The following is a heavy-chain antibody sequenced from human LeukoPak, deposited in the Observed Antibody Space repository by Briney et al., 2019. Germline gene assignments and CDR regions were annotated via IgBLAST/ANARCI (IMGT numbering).Heavy chain of an antibody. Sequence: SETLSLTCTVSAGSVTNGDYYWSWLRQPPGKALEWIGFVYYTGSTYYTPSLEGRATISVDTSKNQFSVKLSSVTAADTAVYYCARGGMGYYYDSSGYDYWGQGTLVTVSS. J-gene: IGHJ4*02. CDR1: AGSVTNGDYY. CDR3: ARGGMGYYYDSSGYDY. CDR2: VYYTGST. D-gene: IGHD3-22*01. V-gene: IGHV4-61*08.